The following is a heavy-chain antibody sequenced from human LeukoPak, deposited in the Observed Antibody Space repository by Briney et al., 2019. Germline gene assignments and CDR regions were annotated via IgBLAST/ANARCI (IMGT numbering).Heavy chain of an antibody. CDR2: IHYSGST. J-gene: IGHJ5*02. Sequence: PSETLSLTCTVSGGSISSYYWSWIRQPPGKGLEWIGYIHYSGSTNCNPSLKSRVTISVDTSKNQFSLKLSSVTAADTAVYYCARDLDYYDSTWFDPWGQGTLVTVSS. D-gene: IGHD3-22*01. CDR1: GGSISSYY. CDR3: ARDLDYYDSTWFDP. V-gene: IGHV4-59*12.